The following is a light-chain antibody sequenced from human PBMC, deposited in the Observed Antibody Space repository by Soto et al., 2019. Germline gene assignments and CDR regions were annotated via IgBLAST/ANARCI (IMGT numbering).Light chain of an antibody. CDR2: YDS. V-gene: IGLV3-21*04. CDR1: NIGSKS. Sequence: SYVLTQPPSLSVAPGQTVRITCGGNNIGSKSVHWYQQKPGQSPVVVIYYDSGRPSGIPERFSGSNSGDTATLTIGRVEAGDEADYYCQVWDSTSDHLFGGGTKLTVL. CDR3: QVWDSTSDHL. J-gene: IGLJ2*01.